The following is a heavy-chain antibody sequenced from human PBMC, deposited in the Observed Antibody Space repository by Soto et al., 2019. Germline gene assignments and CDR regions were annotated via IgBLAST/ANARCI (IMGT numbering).Heavy chain of an antibody. CDR3: AREVMATDDFDY. V-gene: IGHV1-18*01. Sequence: ASVKVSCKASGYTFTSYDINWVRQATGQGLEWMGWISAYNGNTNYAQKLQGRVTMTTDTSTSTAYMELRSLRSDDTAVYYCAREVMATDDFDYWGQGTLVTVSS. D-gene: IGHD5-12*01. J-gene: IGHJ4*02. CDR2: ISAYNGNT. CDR1: GYTFTSYD.